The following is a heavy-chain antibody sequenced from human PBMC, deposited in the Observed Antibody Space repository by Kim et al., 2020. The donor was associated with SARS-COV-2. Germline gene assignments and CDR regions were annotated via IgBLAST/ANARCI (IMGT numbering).Heavy chain of an antibody. V-gene: IGHV1-18*01. J-gene: IGHJ6*02. CDR2: ISAYNGNT. Sequence: ASVKVSCKASGYTFTSYGISWVRQAPGQGLEWMGWISAYNGNTNYAQKLQGRVTMTTDTSTSTAYMELRSLRSDDTAVYYCARDRGSGGYYLGYYYYGMDVWGQGTTVTVSS. CDR1: GYTFTSYG. D-gene: IGHD1-26*01. CDR3: ARDRGSGGYYLGYYYYGMDV.